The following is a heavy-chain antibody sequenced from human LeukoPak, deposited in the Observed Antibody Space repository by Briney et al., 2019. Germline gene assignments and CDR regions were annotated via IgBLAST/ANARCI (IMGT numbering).Heavy chain of an antibody. V-gene: IGHV3-7*01. CDR3: ARGRPAVTPYPFDY. CDR2: IKQDGSEK. CDR1: GFTFSSYW. Sequence: PGGSLRLSCAASGFTFSSYWMSWVRQAPGKGLEWVANIKQDGSEKYYVDSVKGRFTISRDNAKNSLYLQMNSLRAEDTAVYYCARGRPAVTPYPFDYWGQGTLVTVSS. J-gene: IGHJ4*02. D-gene: IGHD4-17*01.